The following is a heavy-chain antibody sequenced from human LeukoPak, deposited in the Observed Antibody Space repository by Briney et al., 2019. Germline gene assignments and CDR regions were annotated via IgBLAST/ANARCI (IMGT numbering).Heavy chain of an antibody. Sequence: NPGGPLNLSCPASGFTFSDYYVSWIRQDPGNGIEWVSYISCRGRTIYYADSVKGRFAHSRDNAKNSLYLQMNSLRAEDTAVYYCARDAHSYGYRACDYGGQGTLVTVSS. CDR2: ISCRGRTI. V-gene: IGHV3-11*04. CDR1: GFTFSDYY. CDR3: ARDAHSYGYRACDY. J-gene: IGHJ4*02. D-gene: IGHD5-18*01.